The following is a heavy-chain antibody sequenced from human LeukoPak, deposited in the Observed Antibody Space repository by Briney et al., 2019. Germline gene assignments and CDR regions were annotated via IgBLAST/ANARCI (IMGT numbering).Heavy chain of an antibody. CDR2: INPSGGST. Sequence: ASVKVSCKASGYTFTSYYMHWVRQAPGQGLEWMGIINPSGGSTSYAQKFQGRVTMTRDMSTSTVYMELSSVTAADTAVYYCARAVGQWLVVDWGQGTLVTVSS. D-gene: IGHD6-19*01. CDR1: GYTFTSYY. J-gene: IGHJ4*02. CDR3: ARAVGQWLVVD. V-gene: IGHV1-46*01.